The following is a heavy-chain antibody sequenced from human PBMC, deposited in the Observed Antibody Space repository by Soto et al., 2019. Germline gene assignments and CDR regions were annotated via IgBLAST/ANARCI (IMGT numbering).Heavy chain of an antibody. D-gene: IGHD6-19*01. CDR2: TWFDGTKT. J-gene: IGHJ4*02. CDR1: GFTLSDYG. Sequence: QVQLVESGGGVVRPGRSLRLSCTASGFTLSDYGMHWVRQAPGKALEWVAVTWFDGTKTYYTDSVKGRFTISRDNSKNTLYLQMNSLRAEDTAVYYCVRDGRSGWTSSHFDFWGPGTLITVSS. CDR3: VRDGRSGWTSSHFDF. V-gene: IGHV3-33*01.